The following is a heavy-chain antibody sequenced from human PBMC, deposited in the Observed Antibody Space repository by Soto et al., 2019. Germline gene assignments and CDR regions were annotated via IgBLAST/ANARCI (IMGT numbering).Heavy chain of an antibody. CDR3: ARILADGKYYSGIYV. J-gene: IGHJ6*02. CDR2: IYPGDSDT. CDR1: GYSFTSYW. D-gene: IGHD6-13*01. V-gene: IGHV5-51*01. Sequence: GESLKISCKSSGYSFTSYWIGWVRQMPGKGLEWMGIIYPGDSDTRYSPSFQGQVTISADKSISTAYLQWSSLKASDTAMYYCARILADGKYYSGIYVRGLRTTVPVSS.